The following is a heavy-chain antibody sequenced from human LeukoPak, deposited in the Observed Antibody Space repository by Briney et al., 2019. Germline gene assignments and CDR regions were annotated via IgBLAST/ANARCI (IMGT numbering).Heavy chain of an antibody. J-gene: IGHJ4*02. D-gene: IGHD6-13*01. CDR1: GYTFTSYD. Sequence: ASVKVSCKASGYTFTSYDINWVRQATGQGLEWMGWMNPNSGNTGYAQNFQGRVTMTRNTPISSAYMELSSLRSEDTAVYYCLIAAAAIDFDYWGQGTLVTVSS. CDR3: LIAAAAIDFDY. CDR2: MNPNSGNT. V-gene: IGHV1-8*01.